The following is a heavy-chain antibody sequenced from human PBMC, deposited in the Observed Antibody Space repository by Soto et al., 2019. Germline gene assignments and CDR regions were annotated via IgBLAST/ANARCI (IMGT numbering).Heavy chain of an antibody. J-gene: IGHJ5*02. CDR3: ARGTYYDFWSGYQNWFDP. V-gene: IGHV1-8*01. D-gene: IGHD3-3*01. Sequence: ASGKVSCKAAGYTFTSYDINWGRQATGQGLEWMGWMNPNSGNTGYAQKFQGRVTMTRNTSISTAYMELSSLRSEDTAVYYCARGTYYDFWSGYQNWFDPWGQGTLVPVSS. CDR2: MNPNSGNT. CDR1: GYTFTSYD.